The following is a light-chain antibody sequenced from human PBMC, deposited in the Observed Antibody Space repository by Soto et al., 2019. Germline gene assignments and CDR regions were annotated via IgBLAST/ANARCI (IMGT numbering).Light chain of an antibody. CDR2: DVN. CDR3: ASYSRTTTLV. V-gene: IGLV2-14*01. CDR1: ISDIGGYNF. J-gene: IGLJ2*01. Sequence: QSALTQPASVSGSPGQSITISCTGTISDIGGYNFISWYQHPPGKAPKLVIYDVNNRPSGISYRFSGSKSGNTAFLTISGLQAEDEADYYCASYSRTTTLVFGGGTKLTVL.